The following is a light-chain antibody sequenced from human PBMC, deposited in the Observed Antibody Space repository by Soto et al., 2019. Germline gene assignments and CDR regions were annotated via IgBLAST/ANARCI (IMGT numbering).Light chain of an antibody. CDR2: GAS. Sequence: EIVMTQSPATLSVSPGERATLSCRASQSVSSNLAWYQQKPGQPPRLLIYGASTRASGIPGRFSGSGSGTEFTLIISSLQSEDFAIYYCQHYNNWPPWTFGQGTKVEIK. J-gene: IGKJ1*01. CDR3: QHYNNWPPWT. CDR1: QSVSSN. V-gene: IGKV3-15*01.